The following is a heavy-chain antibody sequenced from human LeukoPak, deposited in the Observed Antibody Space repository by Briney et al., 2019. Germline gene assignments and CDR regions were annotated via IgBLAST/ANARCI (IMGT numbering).Heavy chain of an antibody. D-gene: IGHD6-6*01. CDR1: GGSISSYY. J-gene: IGHJ6*03. V-gene: IGHV4-59*08. CDR3: ARSGLAARALYYYYYYMDV. Sequence: SETLSLTCTVSGGSISSYYWSWIRQPPGKGLEWIGYIYYSGSTNYNPSLKSRVTISVDTSKNQFSLKLSSVTAADTAVYYCARSGLAARALYYYYYYMDVWGKGTTVTVSS. CDR2: IYYSGST.